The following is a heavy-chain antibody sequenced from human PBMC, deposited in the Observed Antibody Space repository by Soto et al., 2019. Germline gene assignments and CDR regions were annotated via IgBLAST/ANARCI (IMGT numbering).Heavy chain of an antibody. CDR3: AKDISITLVRGVTGFDY. CDR1: GFTFSSYG. D-gene: IGHD3-10*01. CDR2: LSYDGSHE. J-gene: IGHJ4*02. V-gene: IGHV3-30*18. Sequence: GGSLRLSCAASGFTFSSYGMHWVRQAPGKGLKWVAVLSYDGSHEYFADSVKGRFTISRDNSKNTLYLQMNSLRAEDTAVYYCAKDISITLVRGVTGFDYWGQGTLVTVSS.